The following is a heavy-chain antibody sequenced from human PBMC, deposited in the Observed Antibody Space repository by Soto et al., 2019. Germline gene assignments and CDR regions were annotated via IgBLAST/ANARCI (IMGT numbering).Heavy chain of an antibody. D-gene: IGHD7-27*01. CDR2: ISYTGSA. Sequence: SETLSLTCTVSGGSINYSYWTWIRQPPGKGLEWIGYISYTGSANYNASLKSRLTISVDTSKNQFSLNLSSVTAADTAVYYCARPPTANLDAFDIWGLGTMVTVSS. CDR3: ARPPTANLDAFDI. CDR1: GGSINYSY. V-gene: IGHV4-59*08. J-gene: IGHJ3*02.